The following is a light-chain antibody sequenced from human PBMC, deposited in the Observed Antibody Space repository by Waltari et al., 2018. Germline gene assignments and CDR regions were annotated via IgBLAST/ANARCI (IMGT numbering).Light chain of an antibody. CDR2: GPS. CDR1: QTFSSGS. V-gene: IGKV3-20*01. Sequence: EIVLTQSPGTLSLSPGQRGTLSCRASQTFSSGSLAWYHQKPGQAPRPLSYGPSTRATGIPDRFSGSGSGTDFTLTISRLEPEDSGVYYCQQYHSSSITFGQGTRLEIK. CDR3: QQYHSSSIT. J-gene: IGKJ5*01.